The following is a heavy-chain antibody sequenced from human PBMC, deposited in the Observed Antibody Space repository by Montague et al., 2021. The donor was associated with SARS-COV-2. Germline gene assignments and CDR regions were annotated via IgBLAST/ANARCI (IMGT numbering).Heavy chain of an antibody. Sequence: TLSLTCAVSGGSIITGSNFYWGWIRQSAGKGLEWIGRIHSSGGTNYNPSLKSRLTMSVDSSANQSSLKLTPVTAADTAVYYCARDYYDSTGLNWFDPWGQGLLVTVSS. CDR3: ARDYYDSTGLNWFDP. J-gene: IGHJ5*02. D-gene: IGHD3-22*01. CDR2: IHSSGGT. CDR1: GGSIITGSNFY. V-gene: IGHV4-61*02.